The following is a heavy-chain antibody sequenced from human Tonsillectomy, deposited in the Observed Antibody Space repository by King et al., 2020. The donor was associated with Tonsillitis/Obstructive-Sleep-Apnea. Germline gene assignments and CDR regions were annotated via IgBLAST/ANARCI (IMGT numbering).Heavy chain of an antibody. CDR2: INPNSGGT. Sequence: QLVQSGAEVKKPGASVKVSCKTSGYTVTGYYMHWVRQAPGQGLEWMGRINPNSGGTNYAQKFQGRVTMTRDTSISTAYMELSRLKFDDTAVYYCARGENEDILTAYSGYDYWGQGTLVTVSS. CDR1: GYTVTGYY. J-gene: IGHJ4*02. V-gene: IGHV1-2*06. CDR3: ARGENEDILTAYSGYDY. D-gene: IGHD3-9*01.